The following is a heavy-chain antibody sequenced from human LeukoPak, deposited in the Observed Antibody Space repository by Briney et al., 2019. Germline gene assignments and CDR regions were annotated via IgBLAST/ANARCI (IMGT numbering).Heavy chain of an antibody. V-gene: IGHV1-69*13. CDR1: GGTFSSYA. Sequence: SVKVSCKAPGGTFSSYAISWVRQAPGQGLEWMGGIIPIFGTANYAQKFQGRVTITADESTSTAYMELSSLRSEDTAVYYCARGPRIAAAGTFSSPTYWYFDLWGRGTLVTVSS. CDR3: ARGPRIAAAGTFSSPTYWYFDL. CDR2: IIPIFGTA. J-gene: IGHJ2*01. D-gene: IGHD6-13*01.